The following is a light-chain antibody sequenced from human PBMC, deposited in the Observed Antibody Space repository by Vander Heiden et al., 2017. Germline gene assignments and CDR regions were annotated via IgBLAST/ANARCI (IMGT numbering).Light chain of an antibody. CDR1: NKDVGGYNY. Sequence: QSALTQPRSVSWSLGQSVPISCSGPNKDVGGYNYVSWYQPRPGNAPKLIIFDVSERPSGVPDRFAGSKSANTASLTILRRQAEDEAEYYGGSYAGLVTWTFGEGTRLTV. V-gene: IGLV2-11*01. CDR2: DVS. CDR3: GSYAGLVTWT. J-gene: IGLJ2*01.